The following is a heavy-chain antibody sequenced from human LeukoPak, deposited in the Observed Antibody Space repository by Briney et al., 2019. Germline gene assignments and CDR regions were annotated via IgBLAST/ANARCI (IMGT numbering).Heavy chain of an antibody. Sequence: SGGSLRVSCAASGFTFSSYGMHWVRQAPGKGLEWVAFIRYDGSNKYYADSVKGRFTISRDNSKNTLYLQMNSLRAEDTAVYYCAKDLWDGPQGDYWGQGTLVTVSS. CDR1: GFTFSSYG. D-gene: IGHD3-16*01. V-gene: IGHV3-30*02. CDR3: AKDLWDGPQGDY. J-gene: IGHJ4*02. CDR2: IRYDGSNK.